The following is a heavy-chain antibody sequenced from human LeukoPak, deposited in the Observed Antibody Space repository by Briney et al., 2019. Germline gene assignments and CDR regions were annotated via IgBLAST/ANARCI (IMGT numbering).Heavy chain of an antibody. D-gene: IGHD6-19*01. J-gene: IGHJ4*02. CDR3: ARDWGSSGWFYFDS. Sequence: GGSLRLSCTASGFKFHNYALHWVRQAPGKGLEWVSGISWNNESLDYADSVKGRFIISRDNAKNSIYLQMNSLRAEDTALYYCARDWGSSGWFYFDSWGRGNLVSVSS. CDR2: ISWNNESL. CDR1: GFKFHNYA. V-gene: IGHV3-9*01.